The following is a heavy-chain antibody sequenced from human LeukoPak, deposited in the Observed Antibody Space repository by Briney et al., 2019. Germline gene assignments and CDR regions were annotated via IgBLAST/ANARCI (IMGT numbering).Heavy chain of an antibody. CDR2: IYYSGST. Sequence: PSETLPLTCTVSGGSISSYYWSWIRQPPGKGLEWIGDIYYSGSTNYNPSLKSRVTISVDTSRSQFSLKLNSVTAADTAVYFCARRNSGSSFDSWGQGTLVTVSS. D-gene: IGHD1-26*01. CDR3: ARRNSGSSFDS. CDR1: GGSISSYY. J-gene: IGHJ4*02. V-gene: IGHV4-59*01.